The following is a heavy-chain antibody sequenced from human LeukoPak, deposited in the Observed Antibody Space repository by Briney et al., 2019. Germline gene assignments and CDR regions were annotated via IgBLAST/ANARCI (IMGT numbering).Heavy chain of an antibody. D-gene: IGHD3-10*01. Sequence: GESLRISCKGFGYRFTNYWIGWVRQMPGKGLEWMGIIYPGDSDTRYSPSFQGQVTISADKSINTAYVQWSSLKASDTAMYYCVLAGSGSYYFDYWGQGILVTVSS. CDR1: GYRFTNYW. CDR2: IYPGDSDT. CDR3: VLAGSGSYYFDY. V-gene: IGHV5-51*01. J-gene: IGHJ4*02.